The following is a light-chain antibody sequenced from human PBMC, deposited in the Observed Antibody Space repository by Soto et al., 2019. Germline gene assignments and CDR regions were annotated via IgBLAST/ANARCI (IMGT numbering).Light chain of an antibody. CDR2: AAS. V-gene: IGKV1-39*01. CDR1: QSISSY. CDR3: QQSYRTPVT. J-gene: IGKJ3*01. Sequence: DIQMTQSPSSLSASVGDRVTITCRASQSISSYLNWYQQKPGKAPKLLIYAASSLQSGVPSRFSGSGSGTDFTRTISSLQPEDFATYYCQQSYRTPVTFGPGNKVDIK.